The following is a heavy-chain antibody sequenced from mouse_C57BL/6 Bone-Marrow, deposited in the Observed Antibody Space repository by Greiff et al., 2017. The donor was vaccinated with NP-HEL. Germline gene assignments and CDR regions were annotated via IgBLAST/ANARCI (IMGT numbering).Heavy chain of an antibody. D-gene: IGHD1-1*01. CDR3: ARKSSYYFDY. CDR1: GFTFSSYA. V-gene: IGHV5-4*01. Sequence: EVQLQESGGGLVKPGGSLKLSCAASGFTFSSYAMSWVRQTPEKRLEWVATISDGGSYTYYPDNVKGRFTISRDNAKNNLYLQMSHLKSEDTAMYYCARKSSYYFDYWGQGTTLTVSS. J-gene: IGHJ2*01. CDR2: ISDGGSYT.